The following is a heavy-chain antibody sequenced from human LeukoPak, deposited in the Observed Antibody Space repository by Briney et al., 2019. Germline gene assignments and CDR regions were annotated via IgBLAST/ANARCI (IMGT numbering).Heavy chain of an antibody. V-gene: IGHV1-18*01. CDR1: GYTFTSYG. D-gene: IGHD6-19*01. Sequence: ASVKVSCKASGYTFTSYGISWVRQAPGQGLEWMGWISAYNGNTNYAQKLQGRVTMTTDTSTSTACMELRSLRSDDTAVYYCASIAGYSSGWYVLDYWGQGTLVTVSS. J-gene: IGHJ4*02. CDR3: ASIAGYSSGWYVLDY. CDR2: ISAYNGNT.